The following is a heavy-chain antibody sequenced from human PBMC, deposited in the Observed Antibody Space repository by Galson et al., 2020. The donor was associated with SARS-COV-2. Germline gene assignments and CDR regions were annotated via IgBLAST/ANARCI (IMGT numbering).Heavy chain of an antibody. CDR2: ISSNGGTS. J-gene: IGHJ5*02. D-gene: IGHD2-2*01. V-gene: IGHV3-64D*06. CDR1: GFIFSDSA. Sequence: GESLTLSCSASGFIFSDSAMHCVRQAPAKGLEYVSAISSNGGTSFYADSVNGRFTMSRDNSKNMFYLQMTALRLEDTAFYYCLSYSSTRQNHWGQGTLVTVSS. CDR3: LSYSSTRQNH.